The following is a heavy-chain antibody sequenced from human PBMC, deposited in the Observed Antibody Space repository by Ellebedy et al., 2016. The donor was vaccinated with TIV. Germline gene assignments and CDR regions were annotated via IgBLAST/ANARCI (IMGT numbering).Heavy chain of an antibody. CDR3: ARDHVNGSSWYEGVY. D-gene: IGHD5-12*01. Sequence: GESLKISCAASGFTFSNYAMHWVRQAPGKGLEWVAVISYDGSNTHYADSVKVRFTISRDNSKNTLYLQMNSLRVKDTAVYYCARDHVNGSSWYEGVYWGQGTLVTVSS. CDR2: ISYDGSNT. CDR1: GFTFSNYA. J-gene: IGHJ4*02. V-gene: IGHV3-30*04.